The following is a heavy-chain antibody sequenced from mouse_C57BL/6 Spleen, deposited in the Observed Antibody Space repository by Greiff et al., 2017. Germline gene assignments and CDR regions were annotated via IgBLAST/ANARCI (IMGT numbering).Heavy chain of an antibody. V-gene: IGHV10-1*01. J-gene: IGHJ4*01. CDR3: VRQDGFYYDYYALYAMDY. CDR2: IRSKSNNYAT. CDR1: GFSFNTYA. Sequence: DVMLVESGGGLVQPKGSLKLSCAASGFSFNTYAMNWVRQAPGKGLEWVARIRSKSNNYATYYADSVKDRFTISRDDSESMLYLQMNNLKTEDTAMYYCVRQDGFYYDYYALYAMDYWGQGTSVTVSS. D-gene: IGHD2-4*01.